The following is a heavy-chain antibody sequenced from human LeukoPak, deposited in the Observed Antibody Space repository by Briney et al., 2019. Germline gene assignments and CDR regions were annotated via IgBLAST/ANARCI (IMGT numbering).Heavy chain of an antibody. CDR2: IKKKTDGETT. Sequence: GGSLRLSCAASGFTFSNAWMIWVRQAPGKGPEWVGRIKKKTDGETTDYAAPVKGRFIISRDDSKNTLYLQMNSLKTADTAVYYCTTQSHMDVWGKGTTVTVSS. J-gene: IGHJ6*03. CDR3: TTQSHMDV. CDR1: GFTFSNAW. V-gene: IGHV3-15*01.